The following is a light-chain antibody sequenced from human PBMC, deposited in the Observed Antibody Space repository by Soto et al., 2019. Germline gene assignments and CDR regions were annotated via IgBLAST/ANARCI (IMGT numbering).Light chain of an antibody. CDR3: QQYNSAPRT. CDR1: QGISNY. Sequence: DIQMTQSPSSLSASVGDRLTITCRARQGISNYLAWFQQKPGKVPKLRIYSASTLQSGVPSRFSGSGSGTDFTLTSNSLQPEDVATYYCQQYNSAPRTFGQGTKVEI. CDR2: SAS. J-gene: IGKJ1*01. V-gene: IGKV1-27*01.